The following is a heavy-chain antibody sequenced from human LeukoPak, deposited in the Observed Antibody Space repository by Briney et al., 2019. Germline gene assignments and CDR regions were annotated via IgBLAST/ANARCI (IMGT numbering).Heavy chain of an antibody. CDR3: ARDRDLIVVTGVGMDV. Sequence: GGSLRLSCAASGFTFSSYGMHWVRQAPGKGLEWVAAIWYDGSNKYYADSVKGRFTISRDNSKNTLYLQMNSLRAEDTAVYYCARDRDLIVVTGVGMDVWGQGTTVTVSS. V-gene: IGHV3-33*01. J-gene: IGHJ6*02. CDR2: IWYDGSNK. CDR1: GFTFSSYG. D-gene: IGHD6-19*01.